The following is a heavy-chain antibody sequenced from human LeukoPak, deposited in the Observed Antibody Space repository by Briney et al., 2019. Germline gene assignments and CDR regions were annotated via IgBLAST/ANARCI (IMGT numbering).Heavy chain of an antibody. CDR1: GGSISSGEDY. CDR2: IYFSGST. CDR3: ARYLVRGATYYFDY. V-gene: IGHV4-30-4*01. J-gene: IGHJ4*02. Sequence: TLSLTCPVSGGSISSGEDYWSWIRQPPGKGLEWIGYIYFSGSTYYNPSLKSRVSMSVDTSKNQFSLKVDSVTAADTAVYYCARYLVRGATYYFDYWGQGTQVTVSS. D-gene: IGHD3-10*01.